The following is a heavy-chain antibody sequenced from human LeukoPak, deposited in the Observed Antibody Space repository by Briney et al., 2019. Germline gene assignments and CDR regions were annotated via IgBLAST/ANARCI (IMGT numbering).Heavy chain of an antibody. D-gene: IGHD4-23*01. V-gene: IGHV5-51*01. CDR3: ARRENYGGNSIAFDI. CDR2: IYPGDSDT. Sequence: GESLKISCKGSGYSFTSYWIGWVRQMPGKGLEWMGLIYPGDSDTRYSPSFQGQVTISADKSISIAYLQWSSLKASDTAMYYCARRENYGGNSIAFDIWGQGTMVTVSS. J-gene: IGHJ3*02. CDR1: GYSFTSYW.